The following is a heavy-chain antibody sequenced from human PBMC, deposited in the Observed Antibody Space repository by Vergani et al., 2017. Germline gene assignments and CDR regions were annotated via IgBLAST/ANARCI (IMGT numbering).Heavy chain of an antibody. CDR3: ASGGEYNWNPRHPPGFDY. Sequence: QVQLVQSGAEVKKPGASVKVSCKASGYTFTSYYMHWVRQAPGHGLEWMGIINPSGGSTSYAQKFQGRVTMTRDTATSTVYMELSSLRAEDTAVYYCASGGEYNWNPRHPPGFDYWGQGTLVTVSS. D-gene: IGHD1-20*01. V-gene: IGHV1-46*01. CDR1: GYTFTSYY. J-gene: IGHJ4*02. CDR2: INPSGGST.